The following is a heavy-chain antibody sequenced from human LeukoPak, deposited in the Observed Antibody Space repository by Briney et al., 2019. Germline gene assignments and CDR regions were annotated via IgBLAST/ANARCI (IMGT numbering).Heavy chain of an antibody. CDR1: GFSFMNAW. V-gene: IGHV3-15*01. Sequence: GGSLRLSCAASGFSFMNAWMIWVRQAPGKGLEWVGGIKSNADGGTPDYAAPGRGRFTISRDDSKNTLYLQMNSLKTEDTAVYYCTTFYHEYSPYWGRGTLVTVSS. CDR3: TTFYHEYSPY. D-gene: IGHD2/OR15-2a*01. J-gene: IGHJ4*02. CDR2: IKSNADGGTP.